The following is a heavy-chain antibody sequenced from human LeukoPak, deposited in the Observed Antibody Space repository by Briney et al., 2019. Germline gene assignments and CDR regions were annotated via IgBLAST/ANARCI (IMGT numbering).Heavy chain of an antibody. Sequence: ASVKVSCKASGYTFTSFGVSWVRQAPRQGLEWMGWISTYNGNTNYAQNFQGRVTMTTDTSTTTVYVELRGLRSDDTAVYFCASGRGAVASWRAFDIWGQGTMVTVSS. J-gene: IGHJ3*02. CDR2: ISTYNGNT. CDR3: ASGRGAVASWRAFDI. V-gene: IGHV1-18*01. CDR1: GYTFTSFG. D-gene: IGHD6-19*01.